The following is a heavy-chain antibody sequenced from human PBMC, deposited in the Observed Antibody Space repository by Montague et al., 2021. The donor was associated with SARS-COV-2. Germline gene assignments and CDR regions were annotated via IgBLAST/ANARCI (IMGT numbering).Heavy chain of an antibody. V-gene: IGHV4-39*01. CDR1: GGSISSSDYY. J-gene: IGHJ3*02. CDR3: ARTNYDFWRGHQRGGAFDI. D-gene: IGHD3-3*01. Sequence: SETLSLTCTVSGGSISSSDYYWGWIRQPPGKGLEWIGSLFYSVNTYYNPSLKSRVTISVDTSKNQFSLKLSSVTAADTAVYYCARTNYDFWRGHQRGGAFDIWAKGQWSPSLQ. CDR2: LFYSVNT.